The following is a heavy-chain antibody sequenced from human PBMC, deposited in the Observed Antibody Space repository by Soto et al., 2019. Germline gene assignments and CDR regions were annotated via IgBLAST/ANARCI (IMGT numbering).Heavy chain of an antibody. Sequence: SETLSLTCTVSGGSVSSNSYSWGWIRQPPGKGLEWIASIYYSGHTYYNPSLKSRVTISVDTSKNQFSLKLSSVTAADTAVYYCAMSLWFGNTPNWFDPWGQGTLVTVSS. CDR3: AMSLWFGNTPNWFDP. CDR2: IYYSGHT. J-gene: IGHJ5*02. V-gene: IGHV4-39*01. CDR1: GGSVSSNSYS. D-gene: IGHD3-10*01.